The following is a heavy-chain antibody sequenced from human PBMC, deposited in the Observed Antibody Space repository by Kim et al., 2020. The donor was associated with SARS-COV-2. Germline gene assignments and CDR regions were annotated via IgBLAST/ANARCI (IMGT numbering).Heavy chain of an antibody. CDR3: AAYSSGWYQNY. CDR2: IKQDGIEK. J-gene: IGHJ4*02. V-gene: IGHV3-7*01. D-gene: IGHD6-19*01. CDR1: GFTFSSYW. Sequence: GGSLRLSCAASGFTFSSYWMTWVRQAPGKGLEWVANIKQDGIEKNYVDSVKGRFSMSRDNAKNSLYLQMNSLRAEDTAVYYCAAYSSGWYQNYWGQGTLVTVSS.